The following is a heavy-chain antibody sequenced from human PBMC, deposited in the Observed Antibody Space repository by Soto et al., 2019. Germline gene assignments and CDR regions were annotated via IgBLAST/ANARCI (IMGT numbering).Heavy chain of an antibody. V-gene: IGHV1-3*01. CDR2: INAGNGNT. CDR3: ARATDIVVVPAASGEDYYGMDV. J-gene: IGHJ6*02. CDR1: GYTFTSYA. Sequence: ASVKVSCKASGYTFTSYAMHWVRQAPGQRLEWMGWINAGNGNTKYSQKFQGRVTITRDTSASTAYMELSSLRSEDTAVYYCARATDIVVVPAASGEDYYGMDVWGQGTTVTV. D-gene: IGHD2-2*01.